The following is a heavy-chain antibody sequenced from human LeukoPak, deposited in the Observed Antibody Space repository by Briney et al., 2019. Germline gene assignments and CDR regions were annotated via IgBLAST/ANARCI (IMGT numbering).Heavy chain of an antibody. CDR3: ARGREIPAIGLDY. J-gene: IGHJ4*02. D-gene: IGHD5-18*01. CDR1: GGTFSSYA. CDR2: IMSMFGTA. V-gene: IGHV1-69*13. Sequence: ASVKVSCKASGGTFSSYALTWVRQAPGQGLEWMGGIMSMFGTAKYAQKFQGRVTITADESTSTAYMELSSLRSEDTAVYYCARGREIPAIGLDYWGQGTLVTVSS.